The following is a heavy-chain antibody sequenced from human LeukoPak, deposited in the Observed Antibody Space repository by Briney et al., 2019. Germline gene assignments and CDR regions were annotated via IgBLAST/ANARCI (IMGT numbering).Heavy chain of an antibody. CDR1: GFSLSTSGMC. CDR3: ARTNPSFDY. CDR2: IFYSGST. Sequence: SQTLSLTCTFSGFSLSTSGMCVTWIRQPPGKGLEWIGYIFYSGSTNYNPSLKSRVTISVDTSKNQVSLKLRSVTAADTAVYYCARTNPSFDYWGQGTLVTVSS. V-gene: IGHV4-61*08. J-gene: IGHJ4*02.